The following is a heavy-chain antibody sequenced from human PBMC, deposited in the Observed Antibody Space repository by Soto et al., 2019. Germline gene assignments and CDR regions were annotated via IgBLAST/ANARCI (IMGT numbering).Heavy chain of an antibody. D-gene: IGHD1-1*01. CDR3: ARGRGNHYYYYGMDV. CDR1: GGSFSGYY. V-gene: IGHV4-34*01. Sequence: QVQLQQWGAGLLKPSETLSLTCAVYGGSFSGYYWSWIRQPPGKGLEWIGEINHSGSTNYNPSLKSRVTISVDTSKNQFSLKLSSVTAADTAVYYCARGRGNHYYYYGMDVWGQGTTVTVSS. J-gene: IGHJ6*02. CDR2: INHSGST.